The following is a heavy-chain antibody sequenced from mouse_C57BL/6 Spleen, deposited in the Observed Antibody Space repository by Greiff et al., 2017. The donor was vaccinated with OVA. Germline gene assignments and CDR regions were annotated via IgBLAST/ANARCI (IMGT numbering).Heavy chain of an antibody. J-gene: IGHJ4*01. CDR1: GYSFTGYY. CDR2: INPSTGGT. CDR3: ARRDYDEAMDY. Sequence: VQLKESGPELVKPGASVKISCKASGYSFTGYYMNWVKQSPEKSLEWIGEINPSTGGTTYNQKFKAKATLTVDKSSSTAYMQLKSLTSEDSAVYYCARRDYDEAMDYWGQGTSVTVSS. V-gene: IGHV1-42*01. D-gene: IGHD2-4*01.